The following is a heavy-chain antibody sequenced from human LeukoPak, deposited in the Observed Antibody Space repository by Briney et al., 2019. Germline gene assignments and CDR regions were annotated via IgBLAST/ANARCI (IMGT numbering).Heavy chain of an antibody. Sequence: GGSLRLSCAASGFTFSSYAMSWVRQAPGKGLEWVSAISGSTGSTYYTDSVKGRFTISRDNSKNTLYLQMNSLRAEDTAVYYCARDIFPVTPFHWGQGTLVTVSS. V-gene: IGHV3-23*01. CDR1: GFTFSSYA. CDR2: ISGSTGST. J-gene: IGHJ4*02. CDR3: ARDIFPVTPFH. D-gene: IGHD3-3*01.